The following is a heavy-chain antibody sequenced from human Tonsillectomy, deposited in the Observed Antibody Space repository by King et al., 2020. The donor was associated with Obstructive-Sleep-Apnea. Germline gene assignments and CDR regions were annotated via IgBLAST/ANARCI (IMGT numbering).Heavy chain of an antibody. Sequence: VQLVESGGGVVQPGRSLRLSCAASGFTFSSYAIHWVRQAPGKGLEWVAVISYDGRTKYYADSVQGRFTISRDNSKNTLYLQINSLRAEDTVVYYCARDWLADQDSEISIIGVVIAPLGYWGQGTLVTVSS. CDR3: ARDWLADQDSEISIIGVVIAPLGY. D-gene: IGHD3-3*01. J-gene: IGHJ4*02. CDR1: GFTFSSYA. CDR2: ISYDGRTK. V-gene: IGHV3-30*04.